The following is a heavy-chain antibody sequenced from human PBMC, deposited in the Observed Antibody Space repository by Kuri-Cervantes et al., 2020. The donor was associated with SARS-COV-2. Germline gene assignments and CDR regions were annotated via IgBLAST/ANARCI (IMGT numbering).Heavy chain of an antibody. Sequence: LSLTCAASGFTFSSYAMHWVRQAPGKGLEWVAVISYDGSNKYYADSVKGRFTISRDNSKNTLYLQMNSLRAEDTAVYYCARDLRQQLAYGMDVWGQGTTVTVSS. V-gene: IGHV3-30-3*01. J-gene: IGHJ6*02. CDR2: ISYDGSNK. CDR3: ARDLRQQLAYGMDV. CDR1: GFTFSSYA. D-gene: IGHD6-13*01.